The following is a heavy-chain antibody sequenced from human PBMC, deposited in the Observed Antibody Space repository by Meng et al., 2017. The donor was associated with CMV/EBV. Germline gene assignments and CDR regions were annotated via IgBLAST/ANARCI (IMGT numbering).Heavy chain of an antibody. J-gene: IGHJ4*02. D-gene: IGHD5-18*01. V-gene: IGHV4-4*07. CDR1: GGSISSYS. Sequence: QVQLVESGPGLVKPSEPLSLSCTVSGGSISSYSWSWIRQPAGKGLEWIGRIYTSGSTNYNPSLKSRVTMSVDTSKNQFSLKLSSVTAADTAVYYCARHGDTAMVVGIDYWGQGTLVTVSS. CDR3: ARHGDTAMVVGIDY. CDR2: IYTSGST.